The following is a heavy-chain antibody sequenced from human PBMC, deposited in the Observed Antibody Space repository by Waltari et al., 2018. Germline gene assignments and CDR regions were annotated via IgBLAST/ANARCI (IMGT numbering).Heavy chain of an antibody. D-gene: IGHD2-2*02. CDR1: GGSISSYY. CDR3: ARAGYCSSTSCYSDY. Sequence: QVQLQESGPGLVKPSETLSLTCTVSGGSISSYYWSWIRHPAGKGLEWIWRIYTSGSTNYNPSLKSRVTMSVDTSKNQFSLKLSSVTAADTAVYYCARAGYCSSTSCYSDYWGRGTLVTVSS. V-gene: IGHV4-4*07. J-gene: IGHJ4*02. CDR2: IYTSGST.